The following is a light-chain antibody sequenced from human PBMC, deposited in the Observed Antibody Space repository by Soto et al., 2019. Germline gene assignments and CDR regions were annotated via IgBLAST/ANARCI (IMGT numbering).Light chain of an antibody. Sequence: IVMTQSPESLALSLGERATINCRSSQSVFFSSNKKNYLAWYQQKSGQPPKLLIYWASTRKSGVPDRFSGSGSGTDFTLTISSLQHEDVAVYYCQQSFSSWTFGQGTKVDIK. CDR3: QQSFSSWT. CDR2: WAS. CDR1: QSVFFSSNKKNY. J-gene: IGKJ1*01. V-gene: IGKV4-1*01.